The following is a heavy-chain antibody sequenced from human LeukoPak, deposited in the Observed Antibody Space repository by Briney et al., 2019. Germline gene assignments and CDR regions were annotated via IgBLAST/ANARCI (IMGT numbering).Heavy chain of an antibody. D-gene: IGHD3-22*01. V-gene: IGHV3-23*01. CDR3: AKGYIGYYYDY. CDR2: ITGSGDNT. Sequence: GGSLRLSCAASGFTFSTYAMSWVRQAPGKGLEWVSAITGSGDNTYYADSVKGRFTISRDNSKNTMYLQMNSLRAEDTAVYYCAKGYIGYYYDYWGQGTLVTVSS. CDR1: GFTFSTYA. J-gene: IGHJ4*02.